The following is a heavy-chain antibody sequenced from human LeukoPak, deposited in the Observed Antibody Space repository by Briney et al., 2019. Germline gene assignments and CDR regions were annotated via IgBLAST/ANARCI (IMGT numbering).Heavy chain of an antibody. Sequence: GGSLRLSCAASGFTFSSYAMHWVRQAPGKGLEWVAVISYDGRNKYYADSVKGRFTISGENSKNTLYLQMNSLRAEDSAVYYCAREIEGFDYWGQGTLVTVSS. J-gene: IGHJ4*02. CDR3: AREIEGFDY. CDR2: ISYDGRNK. CDR1: GFTFSSYA. V-gene: IGHV3-30*04.